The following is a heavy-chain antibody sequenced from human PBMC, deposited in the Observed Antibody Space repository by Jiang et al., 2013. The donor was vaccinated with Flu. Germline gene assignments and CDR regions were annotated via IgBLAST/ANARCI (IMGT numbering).Heavy chain of an antibody. J-gene: IGHJ5*02. CDR2: INHSGST. CDR1: GGSFSGYY. V-gene: IGHV4-34*01. Sequence: LLKPSETLSLTCAVYGGSFSGYYWSWIRQPPGKGLEWIGEINHSGSTNYNPSLKSRVTISVDTSKNQFSLKLSSVTAADTAVYYCARGTGSSWYPFRFDPWGQGTLVTVSS. CDR3: ARGTGSSWYPFRFDP. D-gene: IGHD6-13*01.